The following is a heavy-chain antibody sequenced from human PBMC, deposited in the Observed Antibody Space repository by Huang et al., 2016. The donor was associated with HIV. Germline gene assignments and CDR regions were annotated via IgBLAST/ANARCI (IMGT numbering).Heavy chain of an antibody. CDR2: FDPEIGET. J-gene: IGHJ4*02. V-gene: IGHV1-24*01. D-gene: IGHD3-9*01. CDR3: ATGFDVFFDF. Sequence: QVQLVRSRAEVKKPGASVKVSCKVSEYTLTELSIHWVRQPPGKGLEWMVGFDPEIGETSYAQKFQGRVTMTEDTSTETAFMELSGLRPEDTAVYYCATGFDVFFDFWGQGTLVTVSS. CDR1: EYTLTELS.